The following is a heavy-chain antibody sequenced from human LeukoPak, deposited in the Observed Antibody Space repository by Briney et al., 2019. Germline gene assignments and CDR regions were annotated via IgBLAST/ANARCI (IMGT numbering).Heavy chain of an antibody. CDR2: IKSKTDGGTT. Sequence: PGGSLRLSCAASGFTFSNAWMSWVRQAPGKGLEWVGRIKSKTDGGTTDYAAPVKGRFTISRDDSKNTLYLQMNSLKTEDTAVYYCTTPQSPPGMKTRYYYYYYMDVWGKGTTVTVSS. CDR3: TTPQSPPGMKTRYYYYYYMDV. D-gene: IGHD6-13*01. J-gene: IGHJ6*03. CDR1: GFTFSNAW. V-gene: IGHV3-15*01.